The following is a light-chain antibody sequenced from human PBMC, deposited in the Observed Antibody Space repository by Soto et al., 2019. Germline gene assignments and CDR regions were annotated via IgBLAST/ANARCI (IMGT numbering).Light chain of an antibody. Sequence: QSVLAQPASVSGSPGQSIAISCTGTSSDVGGYNYVSWYQQHPGIAPRLLISEVSNRPSGVSNRFSGSKSGNTASLTISGLQAEDEADYYCSSFTSTSTFVFGIGTKVTVL. CDR1: SSDVGGYNY. CDR3: SSFTSTSTFV. J-gene: IGLJ1*01. CDR2: EVS. V-gene: IGLV2-14*01.